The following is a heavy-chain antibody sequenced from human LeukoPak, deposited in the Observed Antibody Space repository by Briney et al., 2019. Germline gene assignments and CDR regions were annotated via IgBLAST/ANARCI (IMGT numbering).Heavy chain of an antibody. Sequence: GGSLRLSCAASGFTFSSYWMHWVRQAPGKGLVWVSRIKSDDSSTDYADSVKGRFTISRDNAKNTLYLQMNSLRAEDTAVCYCTTIRPDYWGQGTLVTVSS. CDR2: IKSDDSST. CDR3: TTIRPDY. V-gene: IGHV3-74*01. J-gene: IGHJ4*02. CDR1: GFTFSSYW. D-gene: IGHD5-12*01.